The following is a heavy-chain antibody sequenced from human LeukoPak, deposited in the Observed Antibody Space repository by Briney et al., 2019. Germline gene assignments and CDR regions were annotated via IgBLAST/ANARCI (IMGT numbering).Heavy chain of an antibody. CDR1: GGSFSDYY. CDR2: INHSGST. D-gene: IGHD4-17*01. J-gene: IGHJ4*02. Sequence: SETLSLTCAVYGGSFSDYYWSWIRQPPGKGLEWIGEINHSGSTNYNPSLKSRVTISVDTSENQFSLKLSSVTAADTAVYYCASGPHDYGDHNFDYWGQGTLVTVSS. CDR3: ASGPHDYGDHNFDY. V-gene: IGHV4-34*01.